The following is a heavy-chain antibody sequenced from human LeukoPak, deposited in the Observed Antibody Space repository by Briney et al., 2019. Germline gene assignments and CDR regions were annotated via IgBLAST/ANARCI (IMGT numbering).Heavy chain of an antibody. D-gene: IGHD3-3*01. Sequence: GGSLRPSCAASGFTFSSYSMNWVRQAPGKGLEWVANIKQDGSEKYYVDSVKGRFTISRDNAKNSLCLQMNSLRVEDTAVYYCARDSLRFLECMDYWGQGTLVTVSS. CDR3: ARDSLRFLECMDY. CDR1: GFTFSSYS. J-gene: IGHJ4*02. CDR2: IKQDGSEK. V-gene: IGHV3-7*01.